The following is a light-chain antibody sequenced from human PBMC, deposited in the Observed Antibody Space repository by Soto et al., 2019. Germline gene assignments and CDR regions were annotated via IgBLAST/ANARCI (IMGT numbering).Light chain of an antibody. CDR1: QSIGRY. CDR2: AAS. J-gene: IGKJ1*01. Sequence: DIPMTQSPSSLSVSVGDRVTITCRASQSIGRYLNWYQQRPGKVPKVLIYAASRLQSGVPSRFSGSGSGTDFTLTISSLQPEDFATYYCQQSDITPWTFGQGTKVEI. V-gene: IGKV1-39*01. CDR3: QQSDITPWT.